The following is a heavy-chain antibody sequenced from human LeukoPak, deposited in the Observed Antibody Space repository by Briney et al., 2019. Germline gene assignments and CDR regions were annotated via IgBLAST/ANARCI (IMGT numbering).Heavy chain of an antibody. CDR3: TRLKEGPFDY. J-gene: IGHJ4*02. CDR2: IYSGGST. V-gene: IGHV3-66*04. Sequence: GGSLRLSCAASGFTVSSNYMSWVRQAPGKGLEWVSVIYSGGSTYYADSVKGRFTISRDESKNTAYLQMNSLKTEDTAVYYCTRLKEGPFDYWGQGTLVTVSS. CDR1: GFTVSSNY.